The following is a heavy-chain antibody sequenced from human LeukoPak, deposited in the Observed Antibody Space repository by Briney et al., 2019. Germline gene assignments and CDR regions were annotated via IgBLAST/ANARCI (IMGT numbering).Heavy chain of an antibody. CDR1: GYSISSGYY. CDR3: ARLRYYGILTGYFTAGSYFDY. D-gene: IGHD3-9*01. J-gene: IGHJ4*02. CDR2: IYHSGST. V-gene: IGHV4-38-2*02. Sequence: SETLSLTCTVSGYSISSGYYWGWIRQPPGKGLEWIGSIYHSGSTYYNPSLKSRVTISVDTSKNQFSLKLSSVTAADTAVYYCARLRYYGILTGYFTAGSYFDYWGQGTLVTVSS.